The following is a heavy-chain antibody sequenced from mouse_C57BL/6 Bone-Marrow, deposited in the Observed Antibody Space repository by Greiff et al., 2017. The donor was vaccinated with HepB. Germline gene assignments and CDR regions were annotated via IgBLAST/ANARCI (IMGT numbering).Heavy chain of an antibody. Sequence: EVQLQQSGPELVKPGASVKISCKASGYTFTDYYMNWVKQSHGKSLEWIGDINPNNGGTSYNQKFKGKATLTVDKSSSTAYMELRSLTSEDSAVYYCARRAGSPYYFDYWGQGTTLTVSS. CDR1: GYTFTDYY. CDR2: INPNNGGT. D-gene: IGHD1-1*01. J-gene: IGHJ2*01. V-gene: IGHV1-26*01. CDR3: ARRAGSPYYFDY.